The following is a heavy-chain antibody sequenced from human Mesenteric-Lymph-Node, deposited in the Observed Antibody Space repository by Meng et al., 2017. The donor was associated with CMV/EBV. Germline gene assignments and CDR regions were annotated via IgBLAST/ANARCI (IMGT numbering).Heavy chain of an antibody. D-gene: IGHD6-13*01. Sequence: SCQSSAFTFTCYGTSWVQQSPGQGLEWMGWIIGYNGNINYVQKFQGRVTMTIDTSTITSYMELRSLRSDDTAVYYCARDRATASSDSWGQGTLFTVSS. CDR2: IIGYNGNI. CDR1: AFTFTCYG. V-gene: IGHV1-18*04. J-gene: IGHJ4*02. CDR3: ARDRATASSDS.